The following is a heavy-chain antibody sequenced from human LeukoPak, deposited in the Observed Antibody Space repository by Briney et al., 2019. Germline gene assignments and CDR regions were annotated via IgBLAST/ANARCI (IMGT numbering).Heavy chain of an antibody. CDR3: AKDDADWSEGFY. CDR2: SSYDGRNE. J-gene: IGHJ4*02. Sequence: GGSLRLSCAGSGFTFSSYGLHWVRQAPGKGLEGVAISSYDGRNEYYADSVKGRFIISRDNSKKALYLQMSSLRPEDTAVYYCAKDDADWSEGFYWGQGTLVTVSP. D-gene: IGHD3-3*01. CDR1: GFTFSSYG. V-gene: IGHV3-30*18.